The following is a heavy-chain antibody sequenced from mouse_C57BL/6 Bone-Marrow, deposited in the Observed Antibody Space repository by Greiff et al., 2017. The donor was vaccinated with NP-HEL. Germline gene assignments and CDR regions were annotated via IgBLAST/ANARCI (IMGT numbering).Heavy chain of an antibody. V-gene: IGHV1-63*01. D-gene: IGHD2-4*01. CDR3: ARWGITTGGYWYFDV. Sequence: VKLVESGAELVRPGTSVKMSCKASGYTFTNYWIGWAKQRPGHGLEWIGDIYPGGGYTNYNEKFKGKATLTADKSSSTAYMQFSSLTSEDSAIYYCARWGITTGGYWYFDVWGTGTTVTVSS. CDR1: GYTFTNYW. CDR2: IYPGGGYT. J-gene: IGHJ1*03.